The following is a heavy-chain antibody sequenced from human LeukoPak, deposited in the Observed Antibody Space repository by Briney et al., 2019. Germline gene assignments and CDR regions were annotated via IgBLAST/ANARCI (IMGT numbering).Heavy chain of an antibody. CDR3: VREYSSSSGRAFDI. CDR1: GFTFSSYW. V-gene: IGHV3-74*01. Sequence: GGSLRLSCAASGFTFSSYWMHWVRQAPGKGLVWVSRISSDGSTVYADFVKGRFTISRDNAKNTLYLQMNSLRAEDTAVYYCVREYSSSSGRAFDIWGQGTMVTVSP. D-gene: IGHD6-6*01. J-gene: IGHJ3*02. CDR2: ISSDGST.